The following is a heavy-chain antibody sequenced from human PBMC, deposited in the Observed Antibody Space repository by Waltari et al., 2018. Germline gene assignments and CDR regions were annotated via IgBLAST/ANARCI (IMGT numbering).Heavy chain of an antibody. CDR2: IYHSGST. CDR3: ARDLRYFDWLSATRYYYYYMDV. D-gene: IGHD3-9*01. CDR1: GYSISSGYY. J-gene: IGHJ6*03. V-gene: IGHV4-38-2*02. Sequence: QVQLQESGPGLVKPSETLSLTCTVSGYSISSGYYWIRQPPGKGLEWIGSIYHSGSTYYNPSLKSRVTISVDTSKNQCSLKLSSVTAADTAVYYCARDLRYFDWLSATRYYYYYMDVWGKGTTVTVSS.